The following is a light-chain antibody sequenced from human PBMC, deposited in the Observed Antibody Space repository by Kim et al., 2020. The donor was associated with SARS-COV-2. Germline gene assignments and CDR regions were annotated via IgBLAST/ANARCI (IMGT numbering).Light chain of an antibody. CDR2: GAS. V-gene: IGKV3-20*01. CDR1: QSVSSNY. J-gene: IGKJ5*01. CDR3: QQYGSSFIT. Sequence: ETVLTQSPGTLSLSPGERATFSCRASQSVSSNYLAWYQHKPGQAPRLLIYGASSRDTNISDRFSGSGSGTDFTLTISGLEPEDFAVYYCQQYGSSFITFGQGTRLEIK.